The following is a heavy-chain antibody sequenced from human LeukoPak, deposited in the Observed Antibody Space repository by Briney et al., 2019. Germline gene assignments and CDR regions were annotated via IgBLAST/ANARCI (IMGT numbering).Heavy chain of an antibody. CDR3: ATAVVITPFDY. CDR2: IYHSGGS. V-gene: IGHV4-38-2*01. CDR1: GYSISSGYY. D-gene: IGHD3-22*01. J-gene: IGHJ4*02. Sequence: SETLSLTCAVSGYSISSGYYXXXXXXXXXXXXXWIGSIYHSGGSYYNPSLKSRVTXSEDXSXNQFSLKLSSMSAADTAVYYCATAVVITPFDYWGQGILVTVSS.